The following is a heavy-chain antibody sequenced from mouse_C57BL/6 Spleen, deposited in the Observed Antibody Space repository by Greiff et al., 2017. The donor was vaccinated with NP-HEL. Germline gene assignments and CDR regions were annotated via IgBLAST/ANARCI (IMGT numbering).Heavy chain of an antibody. J-gene: IGHJ2*01. CDR1: GYTFTSYW. V-gene: IGHV1-55*01. CDR3: ARGLLRGDYFDY. CDR2: IYPGSGST. D-gene: IGHD1-1*01. Sequence: VQLQQSGAELVKPGASVKMSCKASGYTFTSYWITWVKQRPGQGLEWIGDIYPGSGSTNYNEKFKSKATLTVDTSSSTAYMQLSSLTSEDSAVYYCARGLLRGDYFDYWGQGTTLTVSS.